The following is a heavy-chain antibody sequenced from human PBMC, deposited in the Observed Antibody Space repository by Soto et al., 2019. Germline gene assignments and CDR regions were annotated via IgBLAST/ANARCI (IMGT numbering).Heavy chain of an antibody. CDR3: ARPNRADFWSGQFGMDV. D-gene: IGHD3-3*01. J-gene: IGHJ6*02. CDR1: GYSFTSYW. CDR2: IYPGDSDT. Sequence: PGESLKISCKGSGYSFTSYWIGWVRQMPGKGLEWMGIIYPGDSDTRYSPSFQGQVTISADKSISTAYLQWSSLRASDTAMYYCARPNRADFWSGQFGMDVWGQGTTVTVP. V-gene: IGHV5-51*01.